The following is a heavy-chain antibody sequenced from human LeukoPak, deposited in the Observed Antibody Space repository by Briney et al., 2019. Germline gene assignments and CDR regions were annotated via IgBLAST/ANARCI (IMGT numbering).Heavy chain of an antibody. CDR3: ARGYYESSGTFDY. Sequence: ASVKVSCKASGYTFTGYYMHWVRQAPGQGLEWMGRIDPNSGVTNYAQKFQGRVTMTRDTPLSTAYMDLSSLRSDDTAVYYCARGYYESSGTFDYWGQGTLVTVSS. J-gene: IGHJ4*02. CDR2: IDPNSGVT. D-gene: IGHD3-22*01. V-gene: IGHV1-2*06. CDR1: GYTFTGYY.